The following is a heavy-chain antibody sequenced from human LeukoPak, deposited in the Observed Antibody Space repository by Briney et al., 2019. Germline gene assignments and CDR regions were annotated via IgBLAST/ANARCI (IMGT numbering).Heavy chain of an antibody. D-gene: IGHD4-11*01. CDR2: ISSSSSYT. CDR3: ARAPHYSNYGPYYYGMDV. Sequence: GGSLRLSCAASGFTFSSYAMSWVRQAPGKGLEWVSYISSSSSYTNYADSVKGRFTISRDNAKNSLYLQMNSLRAEDTAVYYCARAPHYSNYGPYYYGMDVWGQGTTVTVSS. CDR1: GFTFSSYA. V-gene: IGHV3-21*05. J-gene: IGHJ6*02.